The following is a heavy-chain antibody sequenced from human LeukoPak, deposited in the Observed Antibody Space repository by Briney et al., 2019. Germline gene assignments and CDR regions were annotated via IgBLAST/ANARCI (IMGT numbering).Heavy chain of an antibody. D-gene: IGHD3-10*01. J-gene: IGHJ4*02. V-gene: IGHV4-59*01. CDR2: IYYSGST. Sequence: SEALSLTRTVSGGSISSYYWSWIRQPPGKGLEWIGYIYYSGSTNYNPSLKSRVTISVDTSKNQFSLKLSSVTAADTAVYYCARDRDGYYYGSGSYLNRYFDYWGQGTLVTVSS. CDR3: ARDRDGYYYGSGSYLNRYFDY. CDR1: GGSISSYY.